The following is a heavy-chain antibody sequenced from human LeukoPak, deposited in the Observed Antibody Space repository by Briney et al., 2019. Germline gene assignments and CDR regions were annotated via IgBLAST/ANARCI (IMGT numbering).Heavy chain of an antibody. CDR2: INHRGST. J-gene: IGHJ5*02. CDR1: GASFSDYN. D-gene: IGHD1-7*01. V-gene: IGHV4-34*01. CDR3: ARRKSVNWNYIRGWFDP. Sequence: PSETLSLTCAVYGASFSDYNWSWIRQPPGKGLEWIGEINHRGSTNYNLSLNSRVSISIDTSKNQFSLNLRSVTAADTAVYYCARRKSVNWNYIRGWFDPWGQGTLVTVSS.